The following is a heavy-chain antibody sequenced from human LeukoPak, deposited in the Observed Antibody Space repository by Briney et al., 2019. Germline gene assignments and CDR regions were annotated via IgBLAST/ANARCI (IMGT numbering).Heavy chain of an antibody. Sequence: PGGSLRLSCAASGFIFSTYWMHWVRQGPGKGLVWVSRINSDGSSTNYADSVKGRFTISRDNSKNTLYLQMNSLRAEDTAVYYCARCMVRGVILGIDPWGQGTLVTVSS. CDR2: INSDGSST. V-gene: IGHV3-74*01. D-gene: IGHD3-10*01. CDR1: GFIFSTYW. CDR3: ARCMVRGVILGIDP. J-gene: IGHJ5*02.